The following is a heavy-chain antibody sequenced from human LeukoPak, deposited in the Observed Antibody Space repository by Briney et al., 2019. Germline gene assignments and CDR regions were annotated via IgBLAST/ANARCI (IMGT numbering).Heavy chain of an antibody. CDR1: GYTFTGYY. J-gene: IGHJ4*02. D-gene: IGHD3-10*01. Sequence: SVKVSCKASGYTFTGYYMHWVRQAPGQGLEWMGWINPNSGGTNYAQKFQGRVTMTRDTSISTAYMELSRLRSDDTAVYYCARSQSVRGAPRYWGQGTLVTVSS. CDR2: INPNSGGT. V-gene: IGHV1-2*02. CDR3: ARSQSVRGAPRY.